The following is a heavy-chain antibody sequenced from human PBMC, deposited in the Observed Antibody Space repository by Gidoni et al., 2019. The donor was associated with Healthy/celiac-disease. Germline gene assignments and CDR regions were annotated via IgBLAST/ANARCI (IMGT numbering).Heavy chain of an antibody. Sequence: EVQLVESGGGLVQPGRSLRLSCAASGFTFDDYAMHWVRQAPGKGLEWVSGISWNSGSIGYADSVKGRFTISRDNAKNSLYLQMNSLRAEDTALYYCAKDADYGDNGYFDYWGQGTLVTVSS. CDR1: GFTFDDYA. CDR2: ISWNSGSI. CDR3: AKDADYGDNGYFDY. D-gene: IGHD4-17*01. J-gene: IGHJ4*02. V-gene: IGHV3-9*01.